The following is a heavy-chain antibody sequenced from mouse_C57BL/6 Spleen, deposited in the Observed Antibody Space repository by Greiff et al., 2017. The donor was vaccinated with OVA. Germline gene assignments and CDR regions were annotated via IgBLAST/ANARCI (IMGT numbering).Heavy chain of an antibody. D-gene: IGHD1-1*01. CDR2: ISSGSSTI. CDR3: AKSSYYGSSYGDY. V-gene: IGHV5-17*01. CDR1: GFTFSDYG. J-gene: IGHJ2*01. Sequence: EVMLVESGGGLVKPGGSLKLSCAASGFTFSDYGMHWVRQAPEKGLEWVAYISSGSSTIYYADTVKGRFTISRDNAKNTLFLQMTSLRSDDTAMYYCAKSSYYGSSYGDYWGQGTTLTVSS.